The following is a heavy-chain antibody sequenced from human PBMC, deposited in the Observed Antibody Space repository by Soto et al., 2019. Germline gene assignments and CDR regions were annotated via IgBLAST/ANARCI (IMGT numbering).Heavy chain of an antibody. D-gene: IGHD5-18*01. V-gene: IGHV4-4*07. CDR1: DGYISNYY. CDR2: IYTSGST. J-gene: IGHJ4*02. CDR3: ARGWQGGYTYGIYYLDF. Sequence: PSVTISLTCTVADGYISNYYGSWIRHPAGKGLEWIGRIYTSGSTNYNPSLKSRVTMSVDTSKNQFSLKLSSVTAADTAVYYGARGWQGGYTYGIYYLDFCGQGPLVTVSS.